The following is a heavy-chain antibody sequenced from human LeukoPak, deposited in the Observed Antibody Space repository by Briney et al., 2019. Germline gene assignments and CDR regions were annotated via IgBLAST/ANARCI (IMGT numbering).Heavy chain of an antibody. Sequence: EASVKVSCKVSGYTLTELSMHWVRQAPGKGLEWMGGFDPEDGETIYAQKFQGRVTMTEDTSTDTAYMELSSLRSEDTAVYYCASGGYSYGGPFDYWGQGTLVTVSS. CDR1: GYTLTELS. J-gene: IGHJ4*02. CDR2: FDPEDGET. D-gene: IGHD5-18*01. V-gene: IGHV1-24*01. CDR3: ASGGYSYGGPFDY.